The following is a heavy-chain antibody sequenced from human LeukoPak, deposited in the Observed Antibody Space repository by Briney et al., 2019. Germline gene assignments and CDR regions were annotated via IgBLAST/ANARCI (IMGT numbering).Heavy chain of an antibody. D-gene: IGHD3-3*01. J-gene: IGHJ4*02. CDR2: IYYSGST. Sequence: SETLSLTCTVSGGSISSYYWSWIRQPPGKGLEWIGYIYYSGSTYYNPSLKSRVTISVDTSKNQFSLKLSSVTAADTAVYYCARDQGVYDFWGGGNDYWGQGTLVTVSS. CDR3: ARDQGVYDFWGGGNDY. CDR1: GGSISSYY. V-gene: IGHV4-30-4*08.